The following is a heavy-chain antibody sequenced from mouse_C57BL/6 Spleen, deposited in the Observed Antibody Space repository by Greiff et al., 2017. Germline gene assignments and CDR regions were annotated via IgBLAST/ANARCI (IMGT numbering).Heavy chain of an antibody. CDR3: ARDRIYCSSYYYFDY. Sequence: EVQVVESGGGLVKPGGSLKLSCAASGFTFSSYAMSWVRQTPEKRLEWVATISDGGSYTYYPDNVKGRFTISRDNAKNNLYLQMSHLKSEDTAMYYCARDRIYCSSYYYFDYWGQGTTLTVSS. D-gene: IGHD1-1*01. J-gene: IGHJ2*01. CDR2: ISDGGSYT. V-gene: IGHV5-4*01. CDR1: GFTFSSYA.